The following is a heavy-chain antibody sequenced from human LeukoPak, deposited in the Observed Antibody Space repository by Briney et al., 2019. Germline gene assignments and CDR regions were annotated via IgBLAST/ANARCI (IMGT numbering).Heavy chain of an antibody. J-gene: IGHJ4*02. CDR2: ISAYNGNT. Sequence: ASVKVSCKASGYTFTSYGISWVRQAPGQGLDWMGWISAYNGNTNYAQKLQGRVTMTTDTSTSTAYMELRSLRSDDTAVYYCARDRHYYGSGSYYNLFDYWGQGTLVTVSS. V-gene: IGHV1-18*01. D-gene: IGHD3-10*01. CDR1: GYTFTSYG. CDR3: ARDRHYYGSGSYYNLFDY.